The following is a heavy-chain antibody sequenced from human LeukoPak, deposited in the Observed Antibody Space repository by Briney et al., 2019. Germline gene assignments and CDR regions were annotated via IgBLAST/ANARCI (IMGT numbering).Heavy chain of an antibody. CDR3: ARGKYGSGSFFDY. J-gene: IGHJ4*02. V-gene: IGHV4-39*07. CDR2: IYYSGST. CDR1: GGSISSSSYY. D-gene: IGHD3-10*01. Sequence: SETLSLTCTVSGGSISSSSYYWGWIRQPPGKGLEWIGSIYYSGSTYYNPSLKSRVTISVDTSKNQFSLKLSSVTAADTAVYYCARGKYGSGSFFDYWGQGTLVTVSS.